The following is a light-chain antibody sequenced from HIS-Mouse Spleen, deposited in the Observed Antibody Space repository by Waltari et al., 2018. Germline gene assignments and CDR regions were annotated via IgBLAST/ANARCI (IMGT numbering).Light chain of an antibody. V-gene: IGKV3-11*01. CDR3: QQRSNWPWT. CDR2: DAS. CDR1: QSVSSY. J-gene: IGKJ1*01. Sequence: EIVLTQSPATLSLSPGERATLSCRASQSVSSYLAWYQQKPGQAPRLRIYDASNRATSIPARFSGSGSGTDFTLTISSLEPEDFAVYYCQQRSNWPWTFGQGTKVEIK.